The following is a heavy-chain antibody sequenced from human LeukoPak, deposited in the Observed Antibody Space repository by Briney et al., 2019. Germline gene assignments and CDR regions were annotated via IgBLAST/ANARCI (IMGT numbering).Heavy chain of an antibody. D-gene: IGHD1-26*01. V-gene: IGHV3-23*01. CDR2: ISTSAGDT. CDR3: AKHIIVGTTKSMDP. Sequence: PGGALRLSCAASGFTFSSYAMSWVRQAPGKGLEWVSAISTSAGDTYYTDSVKGRFTISRDNSENTLFLQMNSLRAEDTAVYYCAKHIIVGTTKSMDPWGQGTLVTVSS. J-gene: IGHJ5*02. CDR1: GFTFSSYA.